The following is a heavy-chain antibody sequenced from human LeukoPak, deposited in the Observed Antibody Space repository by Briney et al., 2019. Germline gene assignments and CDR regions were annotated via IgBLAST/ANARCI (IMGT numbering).Heavy chain of an antibody. V-gene: IGHV4-34*01. D-gene: IGHD6-13*01. CDR1: GGSFSGYY. J-gene: IGHJ5*02. CDR3: ARQWPWGSSWYPNWFDP. Sequence: PSETLSLTCAVYGGSFSGYYWSWICRPPGKGLEWIGEINHSGSTNYNPSLKSRVTISVDTSKNQFSLKLSSVTAADTAVYYCARQWPWGSSWYPNWFDPWGQGTLVTVSS. CDR2: INHSGST.